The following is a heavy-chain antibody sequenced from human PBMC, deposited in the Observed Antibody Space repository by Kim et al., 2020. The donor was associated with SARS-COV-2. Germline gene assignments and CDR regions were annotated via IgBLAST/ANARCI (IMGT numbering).Heavy chain of an antibody. Sequence: SETLSLTCTVSGGSISSYYWSWIRQPPGKGLEWIGYIYYSGSTNYNPSLKSRVTISVDTSKNQFSLKLSSVTAADTAVYYCARGDYDSSGPIHFDYWGQGTLVTVSS. J-gene: IGHJ4*02. V-gene: IGHV4-59*01. D-gene: IGHD3-22*01. CDR3: ARGDYDSSGPIHFDY. CDR2: IYYSGST. CDR1: GGSISSYY.